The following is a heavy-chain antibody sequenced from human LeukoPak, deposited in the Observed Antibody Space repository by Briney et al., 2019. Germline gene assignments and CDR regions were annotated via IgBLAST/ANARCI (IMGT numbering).Heavy chain of an antibody. D-gene: IGHD3-9*01. J-gene: IGHJ4*02. Sequence: ASVKVSCKASGYTFTGYYMHWVRQAPGQELEWMGRINPNSGGTNYAQKFQGRVTMTRDTSISTAYMELSRLRSDDTAVYYCARDRGYDILTGYYYFDYWGQGTLVTVSS. CDR3: ARDRGYDILTGYYYFDY. CDR1: GYTFTGYY. CDR2: INPNSGGT. V-gene: IGHV1-2*06.